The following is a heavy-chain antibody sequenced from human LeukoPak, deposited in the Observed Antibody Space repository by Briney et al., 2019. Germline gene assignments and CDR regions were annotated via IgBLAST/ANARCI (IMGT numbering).Heavy chain of an antibody. V-gene: IGHV4-34*01. CDR1: GGSFSGYY. J-gene: IGHJ4*02. CDR2: INHSGST. CDR3: ARGLEIGVIVVVPASVSPFDY. Sequence: SETLSLTCAVYGGSFSGYYWSWIRQPPGKGLEWIGEINHSGSTNYNPSLKSRVTISVDTSKNQLSLKLSSVTAADTAVYYCARGLEIGVIVVVPASVSPFDYWGQGTLVTVSS. D-gene: IGHD2-2*01.